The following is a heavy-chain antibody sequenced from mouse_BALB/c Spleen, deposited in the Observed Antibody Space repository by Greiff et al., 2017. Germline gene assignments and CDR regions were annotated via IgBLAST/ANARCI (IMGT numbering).Heavy chain of an antibody. CDR1: GFTFSNYY. Sequence: EVMLVESGGGLVKPGGSLKLSCAASGFTFSNYYMYWVRQTPEKRLEWVATISDGGSYTYYPDSVKGRFTISRDNAKNNLYLQMSSLKSEDTAMYYCARDQGVVAFDDGGEGTTLTVSS. CDR3: ARDQGVVAFDD. D-gene: IGHD1-1*01. J-gene: IGHJ2*01. CDR2: ISDGGSYT. V-gene: IGHV5-4*02.